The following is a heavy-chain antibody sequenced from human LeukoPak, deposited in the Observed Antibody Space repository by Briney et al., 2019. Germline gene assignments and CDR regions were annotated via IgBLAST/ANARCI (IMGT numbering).Heavy chain of an antibody. J-gene: IGHJ3*02. CDR1: GGSIISGGYS. D-gene: IGHD2-2*02. CDR3: ARAFLLGYCSSTSCYRGAFDI. V-gene: IGHV4-30-2*01. CDR2: IYHSGST. Sequence: SQTLSLTCTVSGGSIISGGYSWTWIRQPPGKGLEWIGYIYHSGSTYYNPSLKSRVTISVDRSKNQFSLKLSSVTAADTAVYYCARAFLLGYCSSTSCYRGAFDIWGQGTMVTVSS.